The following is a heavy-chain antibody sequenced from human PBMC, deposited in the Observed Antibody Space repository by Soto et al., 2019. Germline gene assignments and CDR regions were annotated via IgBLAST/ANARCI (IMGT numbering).Heavy chain of an antibody. Sequence: SETLSLTCAAYGGFLSESYWTWIRQPPGKGLEWIGEINHVGGTNYNPSLKSRVTMSVDTSQNQFSLRLISVTAADTAMYFCVRIRYQLPSSVLWLDPWGQGTPVTVSS. J-gene: IGHJ5*02. CDR2: INHVGGT. D-gene: IGHD3-16*01. CDR3: VRIRYQLPSSVLWLDP. V-gene: IGHV4-34*01. CDR1: GGFLSESY.